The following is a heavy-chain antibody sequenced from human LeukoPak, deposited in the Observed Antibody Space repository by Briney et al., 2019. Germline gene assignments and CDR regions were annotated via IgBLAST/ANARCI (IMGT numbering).Heavy chain of an antibody. CDR3: ARRSIVVVPAAITPSGFDY. V-gene: IGHV4-34*01. J-gene: IGHJ4*02. CDR1: GGSFSGYY. Sequence: PSETLSLTCAVYGGSFSGYYWSWIRQPPGKGLEGIGEINHSGSTNYNPSLKSRVTISVDTSKNQFSLKLSSVTAADTAVYYCARRSIVVVPAAITPSGFDYWGQGTLVTVSS. D-gene: IGHD2-2*01. CDR2: INHSGST.